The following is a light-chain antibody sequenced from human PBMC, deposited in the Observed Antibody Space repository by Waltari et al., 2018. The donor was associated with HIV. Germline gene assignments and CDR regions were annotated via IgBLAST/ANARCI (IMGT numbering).Light chain of an antibody. J-gene: IGLJ3*02. CDR2: GNN. CDR1: SSNIGSNT. Sequence: QSVLTQPPSASGTPGQRVTISCSGSSSNIGSNTVNWYQQLPGTAPKLLSYGNNRRPPGVPDRFSGSKSGTSASLAISGLQSEDEADYYCATWDDSLNGRWVFGGGTKLTVL. CDR3: ATWDDSLNGRWV. V-gene: IGLV1-44*01.